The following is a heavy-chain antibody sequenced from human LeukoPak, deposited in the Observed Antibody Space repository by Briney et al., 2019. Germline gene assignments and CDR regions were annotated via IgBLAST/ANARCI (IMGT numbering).Heavy chain of an antibody. CDR2: ICHTGGT. D-gene: IGHD5-18*01. CDR1: GDSISSSHW. Sequence: SETLSLTCTVSGDSISSSHWWGWVRQPPGKGLEWIGEICHTGGTNYNPSLKSRVTMSVDTSKNQFSLKLSSVTAADTAVYYCARRYVDTAMADDYYYYYMDVWGKGTTVTVSS. CDR3: ARRYVDTAMADDYYYYYMDV. J-gene: IGHJ6*03. V-gene: IGHV4-4*02.